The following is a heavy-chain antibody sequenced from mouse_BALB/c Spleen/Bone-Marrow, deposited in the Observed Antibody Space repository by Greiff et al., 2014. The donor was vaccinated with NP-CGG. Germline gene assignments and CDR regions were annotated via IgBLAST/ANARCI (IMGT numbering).Heavy chain of an antibody. CDR2: IRNKANGYTT. CDR3: ARDYLYYFDY. CDR1: GSTFTDHY. V-gene: IGHV7-3*02. D-gene: IGHD2-1*01. J-gene: IGHJ2*01. Sequence: EVHLVESGGGLVQPGGFLRLSCATSGSTFTDHYMSWVRQPPGKALEWLGFIRNKANGYTTEYSASVRGRFTISRDNSQSIVYLQMNTLRAEGSATYYCARDYLYYFDYWGQGTTLTVSS.